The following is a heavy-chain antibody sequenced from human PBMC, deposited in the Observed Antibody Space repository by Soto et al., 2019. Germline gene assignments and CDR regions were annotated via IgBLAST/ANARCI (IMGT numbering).Heavy chain of an antibody. V-gene: IGHV1-2*04. CDR3: AGSSIAAHEGWFDP. J-gene: IGHJ5*02. CDR1: GYTFTGYY. Sequence: ASVKVSCKASGYTFTGYYMHWVRQAPGQGLEWMGWINPNSGGTNYAQKFQGWVTMTRDTSISTAYMELSRLRSDDTAVYYCAGSSIAAHEGWFDPWGQGTLVTVSS. D-gene: IGHD6-6*01. CDR2: INPNSGGT.